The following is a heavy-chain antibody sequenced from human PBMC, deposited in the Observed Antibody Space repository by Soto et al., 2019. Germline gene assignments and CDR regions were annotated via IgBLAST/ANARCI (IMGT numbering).Heavy chain of an antibody. CDR2: IYYSGST. V-gene: IGHV4-59*01. J-gene: IGHJ4*02. Sequence: SETLSLTCTVSGGSISSYYWSWIRQPPGKGLEWIGYIYYSGSTNYNPSLKSRDTISVDTSKNQLSLKMSSVTAADTDVYYCARGSPYYDFWSGYYFDYWGQGTLVTVSS. CDR1: GGSISSYY. CDR3: ARGSPYYDFWSGYYFDY. D-gene: IGHD3-3*01.